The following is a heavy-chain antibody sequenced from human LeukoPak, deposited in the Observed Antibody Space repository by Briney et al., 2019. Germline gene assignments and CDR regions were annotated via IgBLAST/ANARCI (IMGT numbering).Heavy chain of an antibody. Sequence: GGSLRLSCAASGLTFSSFGMCWVRQAPGKGLEWVSMITSSGGSTFYEESVKGRFTISRDNSKNTLYLQMNSLRAEDTAVYYCAERVPDAMTGMDVWGQGTTVTVSS. J-gene: IGHJ6*02. CDR1: GLTFSSFG. V-gene: IGHV3-23*01. CDR2: ITSSGGST. D-gene: IGHD2-2*01. CDR3: AERVPDAMTGMDV.